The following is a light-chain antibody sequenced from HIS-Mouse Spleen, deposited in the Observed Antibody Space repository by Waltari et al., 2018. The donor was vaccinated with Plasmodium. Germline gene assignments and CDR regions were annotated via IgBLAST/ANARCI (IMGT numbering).Light chain of an antibody. J-gene: IGKJ2*01. V-gene: IGKV3D-7*01. CDR2: GAS. CDR3: QQDYNLPYT. Sequence: EIVMTQSPATLSLSPGERATLSCRASQSVSSSYLSWYQQKPGQAPRLLIYGASTRATGSPARFRCSGSGTDFTLTISSLQPEDFAVYYCQQDYNLPYTFGQGTKLEIK. CDR1: QSVSSSY.